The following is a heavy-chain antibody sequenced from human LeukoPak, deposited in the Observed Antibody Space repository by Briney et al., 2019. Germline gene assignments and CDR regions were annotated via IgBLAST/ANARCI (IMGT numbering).Heavy chain of an antibody. CDR3: AKDRLNHDGSNGHYYSRDGDY. V-gene: IGHV3-23*01. CDR2: VTSSGDGT. Sequence: GGSLRLSCAASGFTFSIYAMSWVRQAPGKGLQWVSSVTSSGDGTYYADSVKGRFTISRDNSENMLYLQMNSLRVDDTAVYFCAKDRLNHDGSNGHYYSRDGDYWGQGTLVPVSS. J-gene: IGHJ4*02. D-gene: IGHD3-22*01. CDR1: GFTFSIYA.